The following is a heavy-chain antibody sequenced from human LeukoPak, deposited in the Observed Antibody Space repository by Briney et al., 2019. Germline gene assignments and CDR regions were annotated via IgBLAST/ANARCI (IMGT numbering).Heavy chain of an antibody. J-gene: IGHJ4*02. D-gene: IGHD1-26*01. CDR3: ARSPYSGSYYYFDY. CDR2: IHHSGTN. Sequence: KPSETLSLTCSVSGYSISNGYYWGWIRQPPGKGLEWIGNIHHSGTNYYNTSLKSRVTISVDTSKNQFSLDLSSVTAADTAVYYCARSPYSGSYYYFDYWGQGTLVTVSS. CDR1: GYSISNGYY. V-gene: IGHV4-38-2*01.